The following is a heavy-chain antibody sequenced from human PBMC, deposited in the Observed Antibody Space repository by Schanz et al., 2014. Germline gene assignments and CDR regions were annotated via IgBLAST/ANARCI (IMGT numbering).Heavy chain of an antibody. J-gene: IGHJ5*02. D-gene: IGHD3-3*01. V-gene: IGHV4-59*08. CDR2: IHQSGGT. CDR1: GVSITNNY. Sequence: QVQLQESGPGLVKPSETLSLTCTISGVSITNNYWAWVRQPPGKGLEWIGYIHQSGGTNYNPSLKSRVPILVDPSKNQFSLRLPSLTAADTAVYYCAKFLYDDPSWGQGTLVTVSS. CDR3: AKFLYDDPS.